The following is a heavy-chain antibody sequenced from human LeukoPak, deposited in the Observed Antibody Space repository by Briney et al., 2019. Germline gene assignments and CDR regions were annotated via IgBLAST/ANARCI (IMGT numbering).Heavy chain of an antibody. V-gene: IGHV1-24*01. CDR1: GYTLTELS. J-gene: IGHJ4*02. Sequence: GASVKVSCKVSGYTLTELSMHWVRQAPGKGLEWMGGFDPEDGETIYAQKFQGRVTMTEDTSTDTAYMELSSLRSEDTAVYYCATDLGGYYYDSSGYSASGYWGQGTLVTVSS. CDR2: FDPEDGET. D-gene: IGHD3-22*01. CDR3: ATDLGGYYYDSSGYSASGY.